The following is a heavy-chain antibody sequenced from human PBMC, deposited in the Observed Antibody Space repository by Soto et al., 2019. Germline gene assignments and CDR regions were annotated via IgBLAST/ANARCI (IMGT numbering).Heavy chain of an antibody. J-gene: IGHJ4*02. CDR1: GGSFSGYY. D-gene: IGHD6-13*01. CDR2: INHSGST. Sequence: SETLSLTCAVYGGSFSGYYWSWVRQPPGKGLEWIGEINHSGSTNYNPSLKSRVTISVDTSKNQFSLKLSSVTAADTAVYYCAREGSSDPFDYWGQGTLVTVSS. V-gene: IGHV4-34*01. CDR3: AREGSSDPFDY.